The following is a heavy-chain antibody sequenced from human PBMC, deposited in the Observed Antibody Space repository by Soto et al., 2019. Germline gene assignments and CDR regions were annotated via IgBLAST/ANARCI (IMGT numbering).Heavy chain of an antibody. CDR3: ARGYDYDSSGYYQYYFDY. D-gene: IGHD3-22*01. CDR1: GGSISSYY. CDR2: IYTSGST. V-gene: IGHV4-4*07. Sequence: SETLSLTCTGSGGSISSYYWSWIRQPAGKGLEWIGRIYTSGSTNYNPSLKSRVTMSVDTSKNQFSLKLSSVAAADTAVYYCARGYDYDSSGYYQYYFDYWGQGTLVTVSS. J-gene: IGHJ4*02.